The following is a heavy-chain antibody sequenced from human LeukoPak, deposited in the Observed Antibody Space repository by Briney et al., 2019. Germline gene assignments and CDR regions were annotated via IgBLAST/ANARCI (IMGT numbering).Heavy chain of an antibody. CDR3: ARDSNTYYYGSGSYSQLYGMDV. CDR1: GFTFDDYG. J-gene: IGHJ6*02. V-gene: IGHV3-20*01. D-gene: IGHD3-10*01. CDR2: INWNGGST. Sequence: GRSLRLSCAASGFTFDDYGMSWVRQAPGKGLEWVSGINWNGGSTGYADSVKGRFTISRDNAKNSLYLQMNSLRAEDTALYHCARDSNTYYYGSGSYSQLYGMDVWGQGTTVTVSS.